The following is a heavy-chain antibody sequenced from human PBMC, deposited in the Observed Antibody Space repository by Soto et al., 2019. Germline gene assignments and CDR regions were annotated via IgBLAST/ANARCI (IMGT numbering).Heavy chain of an antibody. Sequence: ESGGGLVKPGGSLRLSCAASGFTFSSYSMNWVRQAPGKGLEWVSSISSSSSYIYYADSVKGRFTISRDNAKNSLYLQMNSLRAEDTAVYYCARDSDSSGWYDAFDIWGQGTMVTVSS. D-gene: IGHD6-19*01. CDR1: GFTFSSYS. J-gene: IGHJ3*02. CDR2: ISSSSSYI. CDR3: ARDSDSSGWYDAFDI. V-gene: IGHV3-21*01.